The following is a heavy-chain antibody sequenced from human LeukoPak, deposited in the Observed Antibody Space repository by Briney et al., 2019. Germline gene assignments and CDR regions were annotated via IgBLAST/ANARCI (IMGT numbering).Heavy chain of an antibody. CDR3: ARATGFRDYGENFYFDS. CDR2: INHSGST. Sequence: KPSETLSLTCAVYGGSFSGYYWSWIRQPPGKGLEWLGEINHSGSTNYNPSLKSRVTISVDTSKNQLSLKLSAVTAADTAVYYCARATGFRDYGENFYFDSWGQGALVTVSS. J-gene: IGHJ4*02. D-gene: IGHD4-17*01. CDR1: GGSFSGYY. V-gene: IGHV4-34*01.